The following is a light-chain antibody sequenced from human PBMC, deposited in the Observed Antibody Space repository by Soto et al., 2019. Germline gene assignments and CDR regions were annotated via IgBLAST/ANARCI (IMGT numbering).Light chain of an antibody. J-gene: IGKJ1*01. Sequence: EIVMTQAPGTLSVSPGERATLSCRASQSVSSNLAWYQQKPGQAPRLLIYGASTRATGIPARFSGSGSETAFTLTISSLKSEDFAVYYCQKFYNCPRTFGHGTKVEIK. CDR3: QKFYNCPRT. CDR2: GAS. V-gene: IGKV3-15*01. CDR1: QSVSSN.